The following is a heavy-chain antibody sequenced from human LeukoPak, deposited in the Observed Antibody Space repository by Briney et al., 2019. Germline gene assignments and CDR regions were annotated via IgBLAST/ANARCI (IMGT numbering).Heavy chain of an antibody. CDR1: GFTFHNYA. J-gene: IGHJ4*02. CDR2: ISHSGGRT. D-gene: IGHD2-15*01. V-gene: IGHV3-23*01. Sequence: PGGSLRLSCAASGFTFHNYAMSWVRQAQGKGLEWVSTISHSGGRTYYADSLEGRFAISRDNSKNTLFPQMHSRRAADTAVYYCAKADRVASAATLDYWGQGTLVTVSS. CDR3: AKADRVASAATLDY.